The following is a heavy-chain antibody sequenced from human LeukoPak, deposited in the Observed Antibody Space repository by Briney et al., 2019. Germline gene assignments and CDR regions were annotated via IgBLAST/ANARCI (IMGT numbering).Heavy chain of an antibody. CDR3: ARQAIAGLTENWFDP. CDR1: GYSISSGYY. V-gene: IGHV4-38-2*02. J-gene: IGHJ5*02. Sequence: SETLSLTCTVSGYSISSGYYWGWIRQPPGKGLEWIGSIYHSGSTYYNPSLKSRVTISVDTSKNQFSLKLSSVTAADTAVYYCARQAIAGLTENWFDPWGQGTLVTVSS. CDR2: IYHSGST. D-gene: IGHD6-13*01.